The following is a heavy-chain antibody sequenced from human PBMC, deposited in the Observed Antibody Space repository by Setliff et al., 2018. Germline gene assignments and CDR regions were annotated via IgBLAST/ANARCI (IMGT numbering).Heavy chain of an antibody. CDR1: GLTFSHAW. J-gene: IGHJ6*03. D-gene: IGHD1-1*01. V-gene: IGHV3-15*01. CDR3: ARGPWKHSAYYYYYYMDV. CDR2: IRSRNDGGTT. Sequence: GGSLRLSCAASGLTFSHAWMTWVRQSPGKGLEWVGRIRSRNDGGTTDYAAPVKGRFTFSRDDSKNTLYLQMNNLKTEDTAVYYCARGPWKHSAYYYYYYMDVWGKGTTVTVSS.